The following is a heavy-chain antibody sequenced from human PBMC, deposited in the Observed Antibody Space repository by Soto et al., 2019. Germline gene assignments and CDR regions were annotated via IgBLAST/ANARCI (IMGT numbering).Heavy chain of an antibody. CDR3: AKEGYYDSSGSQD. V-gene: IGHV3-23*01. J-gene: IGHJ4*02. D-gene: IGHD3-22*01. CDR1: GFTFSSYA. CDR2: ISGSGGST. Sequence: PVGSLRLSCADSGFTFSSYAMSWVRQAPGKGLEWVSAISGSGGSTYYADSVKGRFTISRDNSKNTLYLQMNSLRAEDTAVYYCAKEGYYDSSGSQDWGQGTLVTVSS.